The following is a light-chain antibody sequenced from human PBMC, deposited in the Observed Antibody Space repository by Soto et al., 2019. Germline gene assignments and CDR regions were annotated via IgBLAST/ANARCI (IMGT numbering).Light chain of an antibody. V-gene: IGLV1-40*01. CDR2: GNS. CDR1: SSNIGAGYD. Sequence: QSVLTQPPSGFGAPGQRFPFSSTGTSSNIGAGYDVHWYQQLPGTAPKLLIYGNSDRPSGVPDRFSGSKSDTSASLAITGLQAEDEADYYCQSYDNSLSAFVFGTGTKVTVL. J-gene: IGLJ1*01. CDR3: QSYDNSLSAFV.